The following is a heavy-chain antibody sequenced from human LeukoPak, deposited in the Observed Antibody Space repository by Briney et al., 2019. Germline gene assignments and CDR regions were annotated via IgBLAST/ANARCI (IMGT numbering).Heavy chain of an antibody. J-gene: IGHJ5*02. CDR2: IKEDGSEK. CDR3: ARGVIIRGRLDP. D-gene: IGHD3-16*02. Sequence: PGGSLRLSCAASAFIFRKYWMSWVRQAPGKGLEWVANIKEDGSEKYYVESVKGRFTISRDNAKNSLYLQMSSLRAEDTAVYYCARGVIIRGRLDPWGQGTLVTVSS. CDR1: AFIFRKYW. V-gene: IGHV3-7*01.